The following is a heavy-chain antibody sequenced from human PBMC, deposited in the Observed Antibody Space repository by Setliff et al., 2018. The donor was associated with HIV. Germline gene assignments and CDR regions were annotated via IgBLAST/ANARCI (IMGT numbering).Heavy chain of an antibody. CDR2: ISHSGTT. J-gene: IGHJ2*01. V-gene: IGHV4-34*01. D-gene: IGHD3-16*01. CDR1: GGSFSDSY. CDR3: ARSQRLLGAQPPYWYFDL. Sequence: PSETLSLTCGVYGGSFSDSYYTWIRQPPGKGLEWIEQISHSGTTTYNSSLKSRVTMSVDSSTNQFSLTLTSMTAPDTAVYYCARSQRLLGAQPPYWYFDLWGRGTPVTVSS.